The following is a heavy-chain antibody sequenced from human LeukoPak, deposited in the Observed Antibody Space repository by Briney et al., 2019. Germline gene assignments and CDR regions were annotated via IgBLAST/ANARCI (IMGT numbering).Heavy chain of an antibody. CDR3: AKDMGLVYSSGRGADY. V-gene: IGHV3-9*01. CDR1: GFTFDDYA. Sequence: PGGSLRLSCAASGFTFDDYAMHWVRQAPGKGLEWVSGISWNSGSIGYADSVKGRFTISRDNAKNSLYLQMNSLRAEDTALYYCAKDMGLVYSSGRGADYWGQGTLVTVSS. J-gene: IGHJ4*02. CDR2: ISWNSGSI. D-gene: IGHD6-19*01.